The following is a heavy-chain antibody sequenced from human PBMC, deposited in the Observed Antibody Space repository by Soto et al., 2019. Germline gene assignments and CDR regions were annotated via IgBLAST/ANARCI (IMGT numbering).Heavy chain of an antibody. J-gene: IGHJ5*02. Sequence: QVPLVQSGAEVKKPGASVRVSCQASGYSFNTYAIHWVRQAPGQGLEWMGWINTANGNTEYSQKFQGRVTFTRDTSATTAYMVVSSPRSEDTATYYCARRYKSAGWFDPWGQGTLVTVSS. CDR2: INTANGNT. CDR1: GYSFNTYA. D-gene: IGHD1-1*01. V-gene: IGHV1-3*04. CDR3: ARRYKSAGWFDP.